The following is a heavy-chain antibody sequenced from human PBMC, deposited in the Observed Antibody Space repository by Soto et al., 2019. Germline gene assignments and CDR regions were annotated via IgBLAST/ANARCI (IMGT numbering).Heavy chain of an antibody. J-gene: IGHJ4*02. CDR1: GFNVADSF. Sequence: GGSLRLSCAASGFNVADSFVGWVRQAPGKGLQFVSVIHESGYTYYDDSVEGRLTISRHNSENTVFLQMSSLRGDDTAVYYCARVARDSRGYDYFDYWGQGTLVTVSS. CDR2: IHESGYT. CDR3: ARVARDSRGYDYFDY. D-gene: IGHD3-22*01. V-gene: IGHV3-53*04.